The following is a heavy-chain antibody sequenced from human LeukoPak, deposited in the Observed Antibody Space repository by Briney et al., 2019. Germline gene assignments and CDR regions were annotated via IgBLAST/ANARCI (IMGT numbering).Heavy chain of an antibody. CDR3: ARLTPRVDTAMADYYYYYGMDV. CDR2: IYYSGST. CDR1: GGSINSSSYY. V-gene: IGHV4-39*01. J-gene: IGHJ6*02. Sequence: SETLSLTCTVSGGSINSSSYYWGWIRQPPGKGLEWIGSIYYSGSTYYNPSLKRRVTISVDTSKNQFSLKMSSVTAADTAVYYCARLTPRVDTAMADYYYYYGMDVWGQGTTVTVSS. D-gene: IGHD5-18*01.